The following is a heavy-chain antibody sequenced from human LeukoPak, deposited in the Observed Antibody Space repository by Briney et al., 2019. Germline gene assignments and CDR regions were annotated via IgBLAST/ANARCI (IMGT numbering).Heavy chain of an antibody. CDR2: IYYSGST. V-gene: IGHV4-31*03. CDR3: ARDLRSYGDYAPLGY. Sequence: KPSETLSLTCTVSVGSISSSCYYWSWIRQHPGKGLEWIGYIYYSGSTYYNPSLKSRVTISVDTSKNQFSLKLSSVTAADTAVYYCARDLRSYGDYAPLGYWGQGTLVTVSS. CDR1: VGSISSSCYY. J-gene: IGHJ4*02. D-gene: IGHD4-17*01.